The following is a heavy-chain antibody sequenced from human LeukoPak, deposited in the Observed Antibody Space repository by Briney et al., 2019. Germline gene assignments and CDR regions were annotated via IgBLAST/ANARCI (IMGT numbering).Heavy chain of an antibody. CDR2: IYYSGST. Sequence: SETLSLTCTVSGGSISSSSYYWGWIRQPPGKGLEWIGSIYYSGSTYYNPSLKSRVTISVDTSKNQFSLKLSSVTAADTAVYYCARETPIIAAAGFFDYWGQGTLVTVSS. CDR3: ARETPIIAAAGFFDY. V-gene: IGHV4-39*07. D-gene: IGHD6-13*01. CDR1: GGSISSSSYY. J-gene: IGHJ4*02.